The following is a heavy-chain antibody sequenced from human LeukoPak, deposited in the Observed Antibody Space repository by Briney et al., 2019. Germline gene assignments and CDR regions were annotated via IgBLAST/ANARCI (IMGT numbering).Heavy chain of an antibody. CDR1: GYSFTDYW. CDR3: ARSPYLFDAFDI. Sequence: GESLKISCKSSGYSFTDYWIAWVRQMPGKGLECMGIIYPGDSDTRYSPSFQGQVTISADKSISTAYLQWSSLKASDTAMYYCARSPYLFDAFDIWGQGTMVTVSS. J-gene: IGHJ3*02. CDR2: IYPGDSDT. V-gene: IGHV5-51*01.